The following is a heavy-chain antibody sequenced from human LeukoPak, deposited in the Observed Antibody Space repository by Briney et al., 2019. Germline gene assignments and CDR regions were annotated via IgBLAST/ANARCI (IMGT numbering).Heavy chain of an antibody. V-gene: IGHV1-58*02. Sequence: GASVKVSCKASGFTFTSSAMQWVRQARGQRLEWIGWIVVGSGNTNYAQKFQERVTITRDMSTSTAYMELSGLRSEDTAVYYCAARYYYDSSGYSEAFDPWGQGTLVTVSS. D-gene: IGHD3-22*01. CDR2: IVVGSGNT. CDR3: AARYYYDSSGYSEAFDP. CDR1: GFTFTSSA. J-gene: IGHJ5*02.